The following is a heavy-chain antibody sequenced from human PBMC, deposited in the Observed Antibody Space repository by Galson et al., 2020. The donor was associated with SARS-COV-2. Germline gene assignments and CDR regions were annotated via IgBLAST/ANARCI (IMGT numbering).Heavy chain of an antibody. CDR3: ARRSVYFDS. CDR1: GITFRNYY. CDR2: ISDSGSNM. V-gene: IGHV3-11*01. Sequence: LRLSCAASGITFRNYYMSWIRQAPGRGLEWLSYISDSGSNMDYADSVKGRFTISRDNGKNSLYLQMNSLRAEDTAVYYCARRSVYFDSWGQGTLVTVSS. J-gene: IGHJ4*02.